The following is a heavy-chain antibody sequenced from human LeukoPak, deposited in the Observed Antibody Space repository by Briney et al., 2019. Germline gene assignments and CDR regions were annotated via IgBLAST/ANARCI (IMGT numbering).Heavy chain of an antibody. D-gene: IGHD4-17*01. J-gene: IGHJ4*02. Sequence: ASVKVSCKASGYTFTSYDINWVRQATGQGLEWMGWMNPNSGNTGYAQKFQGRVTITRNTSISTAYMELSSLRSEDTAVYYCAKVYDYGDQNFDYWGQGTLVTVSS. V-gene: IGHV1-8*03. CDR1: GYTFTSYD. CDR2: MNPNSGNT. CDR3: AKVYDYGDQNFDY.